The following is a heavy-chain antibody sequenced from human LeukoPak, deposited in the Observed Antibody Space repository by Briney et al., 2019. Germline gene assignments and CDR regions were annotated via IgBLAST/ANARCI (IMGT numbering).Heavy chain of an antibody. V-gene: IGHV3-30-3*01. CDR3: ARDLSFSSGWGFDY. CDR2: ISYDGSIK. D-gene: IGHD6-19*01. J-gene: IGHJ4*02. CDR1: GFTFSSYA. Sequence: GRSLRLSCAASGFTFSSYAMHWVRQAPGKGLEWVAVISYDGSIKYYADSVKGRFTISRDNSKNTLYLQMNSLRAEDTAVYYCARDLSFSSGWGFDYWGQGTLVTVSS.